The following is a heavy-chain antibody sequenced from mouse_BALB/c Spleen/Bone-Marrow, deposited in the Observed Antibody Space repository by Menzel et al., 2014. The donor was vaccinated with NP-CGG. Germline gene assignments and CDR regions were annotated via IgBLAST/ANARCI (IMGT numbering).Heavy chain of an antibody. Sequence: QVQLQQPGVESVKPGASVKLSCKASGYTFTSYWMHWVKQRPGQGLEWIGEIDPSDSYTKYNQNFKGKATLTVDKSSSTAYMQLSSLTSEDSAVYYCARTYYDYDWFAYWGQGTLVTVSA. CDR3: ARTYYDYDWFAY. D-gene: IGHD2-4*01. CDR2: IDPSDSYT. CDR1: GYTFTSYW. J-gene: IGHJ3*01. V-gene: IGHV1-69*02.